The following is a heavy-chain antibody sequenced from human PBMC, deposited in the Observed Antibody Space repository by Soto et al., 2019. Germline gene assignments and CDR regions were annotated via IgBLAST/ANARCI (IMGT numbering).Heavy chain of an antibody. V-gene: IGHV3-74*01. D-gene: IGHD5-18*01. CDR3: ARERGYSYGSYYYGMDV. CDR1: GFTFSSYW. CDR2: INSDGSST. J-gene: IGHJ6*02. Sequence: GGSLRLSCAASGFTFSSYWMHWVRQAPGKGLAWVSRINSDGSSTSYADSVKGRFTIPRDNAKNTLYLQMNSLRAEDTAVYYCARERGYSYGSYYYGMDVWGQGTTVTVSS.